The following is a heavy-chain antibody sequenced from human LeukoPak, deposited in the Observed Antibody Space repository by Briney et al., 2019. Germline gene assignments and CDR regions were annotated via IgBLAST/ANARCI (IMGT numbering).Heavy chain of an antibody. CDR3: ARNVEHYDSSGYYY. D-gene: IGHD3-22*01. Sequence: GGSLRLSCAASGFTFEDYGMSWVRQAPGKGLEWVSGINWNGGSTGYADSVKGRFTISRDNAKNSLYLQMNSLRAEDTALYYCARNVEHYDSSGYYYWGQGTLVTVSS. CDR1: GFTFEDYG. V-gene: IGHV3-20*04. CDR2: INWNGGST. J-gene: IGHJ4*02.